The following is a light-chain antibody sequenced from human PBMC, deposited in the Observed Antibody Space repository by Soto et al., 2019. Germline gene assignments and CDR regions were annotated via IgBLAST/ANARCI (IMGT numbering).Light chain of an antibody. Sequence: QSALTQPASVSGSPGQSITISCTGTSSDVGSHNSVSWYQQHPGKAPKLLIYDVSNRPSGVSNRFSGSKSGNAASLTISGLHAEDETDYYCSSYSSISTLVFGTGTKLTVL. CDR3: SSYSSISTLV. J-gene: IGLJ1*01. V-gene: IGLV2-14*03. CDR1: SSDVGSHNS. CDR2: DVS.